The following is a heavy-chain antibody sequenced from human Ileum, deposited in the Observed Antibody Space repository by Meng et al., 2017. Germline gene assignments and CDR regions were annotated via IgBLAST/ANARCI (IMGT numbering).Heavy chain of an antibody. CDR3: ARVGLGYSLGNGFDP. J-gene: IGHJ5*02. Sequence: GESLKISCAASGISFSGYALHWVRQTPGKGLEGVAVISHDGTKRYADAVKDRFSITRDDPKNTLFLQMNSLGSEDTGVYYCARVGLGYSLGNGFDPWGQGTRVTVSS. V-gene: IGHV3-30*04. CDR1: GISFSGYA. D-gene: IGHD5-18*01. CDR2: ISHDGTKR.